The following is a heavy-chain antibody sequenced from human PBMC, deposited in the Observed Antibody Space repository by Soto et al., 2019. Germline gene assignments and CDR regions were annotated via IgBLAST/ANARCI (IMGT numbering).Heavy chain of an antibody. Sequence: QVTLEESGPVLVKPTETLTLSCTVSGFSLTNARLGVTWIRQPPGKALEWLAHIFSNDEKSYSTSLKSRLTITKDTSKSQVVLTMTNMDPVDTATYYCARHGRGVGARPLDYWGQGTLVTVSS. CDR1: GFSLTNARLG. D-gene: IGHD1-26*01. J-gene: IGHJ4*02. CDR3: ARHGRGVGARPLDY. V-gene: IGHV2-26*01. CDR2: IFSNDEK.